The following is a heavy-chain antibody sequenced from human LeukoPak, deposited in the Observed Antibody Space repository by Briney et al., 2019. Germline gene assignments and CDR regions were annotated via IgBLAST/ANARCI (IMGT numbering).Heavy chain of an antibody. CDR3: ARDRHDYTHYFDY. Sequence: PGGSLRLSCAASRFTFSSYWMTWVRLAPGKGLEWVANIKQDGGEKYYVDSVKGRFTISRDNAKNSLYLQMNSLRAEDTAVYYCARDRHDYTHYFDYWGQGTLVTVSS. CDR1: RFTFSSYW. J-gene: IGHJ4*02. CDR2: IKQDGGEK. D-gene: IGHD4-11*01. V-gene: IGHV3-7*01.